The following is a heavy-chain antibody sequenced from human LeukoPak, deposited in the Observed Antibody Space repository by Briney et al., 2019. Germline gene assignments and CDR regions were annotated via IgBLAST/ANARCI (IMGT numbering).Heavy chain of an antibody. J-gene: IGHJ4*02. V-gene: IGHV4-31*03. CDR1: GDSISSGANY. CDR2: IHYSGIT. Sequence: SETLSLTCTVSGDSISSGANYWSWIRQPPGKGLEWIGYIHYSGITYYNPSLESRVTISVDTSNNQFSLRLTSVTAADTAVYYCANTGVWSWSDFWGQGILVTVSS. D-gene: IGHD2-8*01. CDR3: ANTGVWSWSDF.